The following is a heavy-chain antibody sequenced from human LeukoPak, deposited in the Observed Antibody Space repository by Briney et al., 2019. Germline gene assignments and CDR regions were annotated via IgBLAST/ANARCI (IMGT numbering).Heavy chain of an antibody. V-gene: IGHV3-11*04. CDR3: ARTATAVPGVFDY. CDR2: ISSSGSTI. Sequence: GSLRLSCAASGFTFSDYYMSWIRQAAGEGLEGVSYISSSGSTIYYADSVKGRFTISRDNAKNSLYLQRNSLRAADTAVYYCARTATAVPGVFDYWGQGTLVTVSS. D-gene: IGHD2-2*02. J-gene: IGHJ4*02. CDR1: GFTFSDYY.